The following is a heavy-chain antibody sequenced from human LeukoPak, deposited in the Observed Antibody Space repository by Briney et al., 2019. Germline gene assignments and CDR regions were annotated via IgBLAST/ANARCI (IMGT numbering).Heavy chain of an antibody. CDR2: INCSGGST. V-gene: IGHV1-46*01. CDR1: GYSFTSYY. D-gene: IGHD5-12*01. CDR3: ARCYDNLDVALDI. Sequence: GASVKVSCKASGYSFTSYYIHWVRQAPGQGLEWLGIINCSGGSTSYAQKFQGRVTMTRDTSTRTVYMELSSLRSEDTAVYYCARCYDNLDVALDIWSQGTMATVS. J-gene: IGHJ3*02.